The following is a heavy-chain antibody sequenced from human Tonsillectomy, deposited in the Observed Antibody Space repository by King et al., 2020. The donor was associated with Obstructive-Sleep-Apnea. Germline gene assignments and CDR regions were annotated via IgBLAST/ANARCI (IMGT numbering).Heavy chain of an antibody. CDR3: AKEIAAGRGFDD. CDR1: GFTFDDYP. V-gene: IGHV3-43*01. CDR2: VNWDGSST. Sequence: VQLVESGGGVVQPWGSLRLSCAASGFTFDDYPMHWVRQAPGKGLEWVSLVNWDGSSTYYADSVKGRFTISRDNSKNSLYLQMNSLRTDDTALYYCAKEIAAGRGFDDWGQGILVTVSS. J-gene: IGHJ4*02. D-gene: IGHD6-25*01.